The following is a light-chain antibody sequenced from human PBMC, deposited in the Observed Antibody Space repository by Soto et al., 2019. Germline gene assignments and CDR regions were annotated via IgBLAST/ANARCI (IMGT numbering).Light chain of an antibody. CDR3: QQYGSSGT. CDR2: GAS. V-gene: IGKV3-20*01. J-gene: IGKJ1*01. Sequence: DIVLTQSPVTLSLSPGERATLSCRASQSVRTYLAWYQVKPGQAPRLLIYGASNRATGIPDRFSGSGSGTDFTLTISRLEPEDFAVYYCQQYGSSGTFGQGTKVDI. CDR1: QSVRTY.